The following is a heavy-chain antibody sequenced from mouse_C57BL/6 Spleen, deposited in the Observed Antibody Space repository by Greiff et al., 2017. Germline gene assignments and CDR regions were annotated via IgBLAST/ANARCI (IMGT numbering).Heavy chain of an antibody. CDR3: ARSESGYFDY. CDR2: IYPGGSYT. Sequence: QVQLQQSGAELVRPGASVKMSCKASGYTFTNYWIGWAKQRPGHGLEWIGDIYPGGSYTNYNEKFKGKATLTADKSSSTAHMQFSSLTSEDSAIYYCARSESGYFDYWGQGTTLTVSS. D-gene: IGHD1-3*01. CDR1: GYTFTNYW. V-gene: IGHV1-63*01. J-gene: IGHJ2*01.